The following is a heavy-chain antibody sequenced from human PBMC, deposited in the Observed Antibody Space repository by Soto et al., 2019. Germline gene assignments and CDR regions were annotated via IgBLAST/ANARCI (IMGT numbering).Heavy chain of an antibody. V-gene: IGHV3-15*01. CDR3: TTGRYTFGLDS. CDR1: GITFSDAW. Sequence: GGSLRLSCAASGITFSDAWMTWVRQVPGKGLEWVGRVKSIADAGTTTYAAPVKGRFAISRDDSNSTLFLQMNSLKIEDTAVYYCTTGRYTFGLDSWGQGILVTVSS. CDR2: VKSIADAGTT. D-gene: IGHD3-16*01. J-gene: IGHJ4*02.